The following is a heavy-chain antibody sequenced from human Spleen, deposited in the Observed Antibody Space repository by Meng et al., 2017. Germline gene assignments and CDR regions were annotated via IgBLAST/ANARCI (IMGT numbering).Heavy chain of an antibody. V-gene: IGHV4-39*01. CDR1: GVSISTTNHY. J-gene: IGHJ4*01. CDR3: ARHDDYITSCFIDH. D-gene: IGHD4/OR15-4a*01. Sequence: QVQLQESVPGLGKPSETLPVTCAVSGVSISTTNHYWAWIRQPPGKGLEWIGTYFSGTTYYNPSLESRVTIYVDTSNNQFSLKLNSVTATDTAVYYCARHDDYITSCFIDHWGHGSLVTVSS. CDR2: YFSGTT.